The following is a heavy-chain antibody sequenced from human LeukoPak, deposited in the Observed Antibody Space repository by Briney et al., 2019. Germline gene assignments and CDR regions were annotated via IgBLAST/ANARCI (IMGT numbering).Heavy chain of an antibody. CDR1: GGSISGTSYC. J-gene: IGHJ4*02. CDR3: ARDGSDNWGLFDN. D-gene: IGHD1-1*01. V-gene: IGHV4-39*07. Sequence: SETLSLTCSVSGGSISGTSYCWGWIRQPPGKGPEWIGSHYHTGRIYHNPSLNSRITISVDTSKNQFSLKLSSVTDTDTAVYYCARDGSDNWGLFDNWGRGTLVTVSS. CDR2: HYHTGRI.